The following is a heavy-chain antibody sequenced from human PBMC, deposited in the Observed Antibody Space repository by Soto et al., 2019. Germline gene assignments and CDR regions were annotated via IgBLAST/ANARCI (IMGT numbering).Heavy chain of an antibody. CDR3: AKGVYSSGSHKDY. V-gene: IGHV3-23*01. CDR1: GFTFSSYA. Sequence: GGSLRLSCAASGFTFSSYAMSWVRQAPGKGLEWVSAISGSGGSTYYADPVKGRFTISRDNSKNTLYLQMNSLRAEDTAVYYCAKGVYSSGSHKDYWGQGTLVTVSS. J-gene: IGHJ4*02. D-gene: IGHD6-19*01. CDR2: ISGSGGST.